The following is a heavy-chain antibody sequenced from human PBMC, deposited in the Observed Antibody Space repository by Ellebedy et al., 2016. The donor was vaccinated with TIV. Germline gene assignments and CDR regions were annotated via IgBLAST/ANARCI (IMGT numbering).Heavy chain of an antibody. D-gene: IGHD1-26*01. J-gene: IGHJ4*02. Sequence: AASVKVSCKTSGYTFGTYGITWVRQAPGQGLDWMGWIAPNDGRTNYAQTLQGRVTITTDTSTSTAYMELRSLRSEDTAVYYCARGEVLLDYWGQGTLFTVSS. V-gene: IGHV1-18*01. CDR1: GYTFGTYG. CDR3: ARGEVLLDY. CDR2: IAPNDGRT.